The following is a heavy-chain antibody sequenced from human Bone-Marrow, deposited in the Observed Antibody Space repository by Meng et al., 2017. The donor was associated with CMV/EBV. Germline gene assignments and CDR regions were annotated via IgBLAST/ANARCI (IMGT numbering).Heavy chain of an antibody. Sequence: GGSLRLSCVVSGFTFSSYGMHWVRQAPGKGLEWVAVIWYDGSNKYYVDSVKGRFTISRDNSKNTLYLQMNSLRVEDTAVYYCAKDSRPAAMFYYGMHVWDQGTTVTVSS. J-gene: IGHJ6*02. CDR3: AKDSRPAAMFYYGMHV. CDR2: IWYDGSNK. D-gene: IGHD2-2*01. V-gene: IGHV3-33*06. CDR1: GFTFSSYG.